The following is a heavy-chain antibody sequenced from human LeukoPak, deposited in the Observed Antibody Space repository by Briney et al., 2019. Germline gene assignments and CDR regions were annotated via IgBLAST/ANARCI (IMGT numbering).Heavy chain of an antibody. CDR2: IYTSGST. Sequence: SETLSLTCTVSGGSISSGSYYWSWIRQPAGKGLEWIGRIYTSGSTNYNPSLKSRVTISVDTSKNQFSLKLSSVTAADTAVYYCAREELGNDDSSGFGYWGQGTLVTVSS. CDR1: GGSISSGSYY. J-gene: IGHJ4*02. CDR3: AREELGNDDSSGFGY. V-gene: IGHV4-61*02. D-gene: IGHD3-22*01.